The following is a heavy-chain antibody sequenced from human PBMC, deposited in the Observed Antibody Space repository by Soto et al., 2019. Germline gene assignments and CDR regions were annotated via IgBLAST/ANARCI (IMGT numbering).Heavy chain of an antibody. D-gene: IGHD3-22*01. J-gene: IGHJ3*02. Sequence: PGGSLRLSCAASGFTFSSYGMHWVRQASGKGLEWVAVISYDGSNKYYADSVKGRFTISRDNSKNTLYLQMNSLRAEDTAVYYCAKGQSGYYYDSSGYRENAFDIWGQGTMVTVSS. V-gene: IGHV3-30*18. CDR3: AKGQSGYYYDSSGYRENAFDI. CDR2: ISYDGSNK. CDR1: GFTFSSYG.